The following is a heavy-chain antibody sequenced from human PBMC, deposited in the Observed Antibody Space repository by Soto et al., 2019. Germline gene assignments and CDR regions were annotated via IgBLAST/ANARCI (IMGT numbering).Heavy chain of an antibody. CDR3: ARRARPDFYYMDV. CDR1: GLTLGGLA. V-gene: IGHV3-64*01. J-gene: IGHJ6*03. D-gene: IGHD6-6*01. CDR2: ISSNGVGT. Sequence: EVQLAESGGGLAQPGGSLNPPFAALGLTLGGLAMDWVRRVPGKGLEYVSGISSNGVGTYYANSVQGRFTISRDNSKNTVYLQMGSLRPEDMAVYYCARRARPDFYYMDVWGKGTTVTVSS.